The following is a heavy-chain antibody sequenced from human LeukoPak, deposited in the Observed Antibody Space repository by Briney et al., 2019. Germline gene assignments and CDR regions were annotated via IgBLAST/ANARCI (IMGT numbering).Heavy chain of an antibody. Sequence: GRSLRRSCAASGFTFDDYAMHWVRQAPGKGLEWVSGISWNSGSIGYADSVKGRFTISRDNAKNSLYLQMNSLRAEDTALYYCAKDISSGLDSHFDYWGQGTLVTVSS. CDR2: ISWNSGSI. J-gene: IGHJ4*02. D-gene: IGHD6-19*01. CDR3: AKDISSGLDSHFDY. CDR1: GFTFDDYA. V-gene: IGHV3-9*01.